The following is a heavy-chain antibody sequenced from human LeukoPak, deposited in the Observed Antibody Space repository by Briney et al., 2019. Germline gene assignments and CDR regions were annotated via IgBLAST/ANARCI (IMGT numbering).Heavy chain of an antibody. Sequence: EASVKVSCKASGGSFSSYVITWVRQAPGQGLEWMGRIIPVLDVSNFAQKFQGRVTITADKSTSTAYMELSSLRSEDTAVYYCARARITIFGVVPYYFDYWGQGTLVTVSS. J-gene: IGHJ4*02. D-gene: IGHD3-3*01. V-gene: IGHV1-69*04. CDR1: GGSFSSYV. CDR2: IIPVLDVS. CDR3: ARARITIFGVVPYYFDY.